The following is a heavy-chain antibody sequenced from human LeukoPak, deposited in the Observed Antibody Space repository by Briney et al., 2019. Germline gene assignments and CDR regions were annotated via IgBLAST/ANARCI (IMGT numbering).Heavy chain of an antibody. J-gene: IGHJ4*02. Sequence: SETLSLTCTVSGGSISSSSYYWGWIRQPPGKGLEWIGSIYYSGSTYYNPSLKSRVTISVDTSKNQFSLKLSSVTAADTAVYYCARGAPAPGIAAAGMGTFDYWGQGTLVTVSS. CDR3: ARGAPAPGIAAAGMGTFDY. CDR2: IYYSGST. V-gene: IGHV4-39*07. CDR1: GGSISSSSYY. D-gene: IGHD6-13*01.